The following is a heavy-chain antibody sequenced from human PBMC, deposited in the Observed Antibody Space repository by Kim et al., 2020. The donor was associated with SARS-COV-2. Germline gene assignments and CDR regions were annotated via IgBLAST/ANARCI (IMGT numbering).Heavy chain of an antibody. Sequence: YADSVKGRFTISRDNSKNTLYLKMNSLRAEDTAVYYCAKNRADSGYAPCDYWGQGTLVTVSS. V-gene: IGHV3-23*01. J-gene: IGHJ4*02. D-gene: IGHD5-12*01. CDR3: AKNRADSGYAPCDY.